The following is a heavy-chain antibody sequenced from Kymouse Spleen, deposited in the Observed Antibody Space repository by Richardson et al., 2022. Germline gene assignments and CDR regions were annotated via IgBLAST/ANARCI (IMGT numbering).Heavy chain of an antibody. V-gene: IGHV4-34*01. CDR2: INHSGST. CDR3: ARGRGFGELPNYFDY. Sequence: QVQLQQWGAGLLKPSETLSLTCAVYGGSFSGYYWSWIRQPPGKGLEWIGEINHSGSTNYNPSLKSRVTISVDTSKNQFSLKLSSVTAADTAVYYCARGRGFGELPNYFDYWGQGTLVTVSS. CDR1: GGSFSGYY. J-gene: IGHJ4*02. D-gene: IGHD3-10*01.